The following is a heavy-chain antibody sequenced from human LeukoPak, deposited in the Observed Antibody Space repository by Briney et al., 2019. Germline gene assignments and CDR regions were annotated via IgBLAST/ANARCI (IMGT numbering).Heavy chain of an antibody. CDR1: GYTFTSYG. CDR2: ISAYNGNT. Sequence: ASVKVSCKASGYTFTSYGISWVRQAPGQGLEWMGWISAYNGNTNYAQKLQGRVTMTTDTSTSTDYMELRSLRSDDTAVYYCARGGGHFWSGEGLDYWGQGTLVTVSS. J-gene: IGHJ4*02. CDR3: ARGGGHFWSGEGLDY. V-gene: IGHV1-18*01. D-gene: IGHD3-3*02.